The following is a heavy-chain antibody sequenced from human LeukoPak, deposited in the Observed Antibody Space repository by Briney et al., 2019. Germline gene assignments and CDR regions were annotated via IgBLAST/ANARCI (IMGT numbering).Heavy chain of an antibody. CDR3: ARDHSSGLYNWFDP. CDR2: ISSNGGST. V-gene: IGHV3-64*01. D-gene: IGHD3-22*01. J-gene: IGHJ5*02. Sequence: PWGSLRLSCAASGFTFSIYAMHWVRQAPGKGLEYVSAISSNGGSTYYANSVKGRFTISRDNSKNTLYLQMGSLRAEDMAVYYCARDHSSGLYNWFDPWGQGTLVTVSS. CDR1: GFTFSIYA.